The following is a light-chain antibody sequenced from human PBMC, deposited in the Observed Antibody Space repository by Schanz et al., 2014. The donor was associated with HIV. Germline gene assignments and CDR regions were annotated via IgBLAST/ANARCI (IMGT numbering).Light chain of an antibody. J-gene: IGLJ3*02. Sequence: QSALTQPPSASGSPGQSVTISCTGTSSDIGGYKYFSWYQQHPGKAPKLIIYEVNKRPSGVPDRFSGSRSGNTASLTVSGLQAEDEADYYCNSYVGNSVWVFGGGTKLTVL. CDR3: NSYVGNSVWV. CDR2: EVN. CDR1: SSDIGGYKY. V-gene: IGLV2-8*01.